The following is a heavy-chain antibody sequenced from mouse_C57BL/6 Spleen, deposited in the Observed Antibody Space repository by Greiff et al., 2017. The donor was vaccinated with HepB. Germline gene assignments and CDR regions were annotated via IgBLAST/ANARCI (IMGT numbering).Heavy chain of an antibody. CDR3: TTETIYYGNYGAMDY. CDR1: GFNIKDYY. V-gene: IGHV14-1*01. CDR2: IDPEDGDT. Sequence: EVQLQQSGAELVRPGASVKLSCTASGFNIKDYYMHWVKQRPEQGLEWIGRIDPEDGDTEYAPKFQGKATMTADTSSNTAYLQLSSLTSEDTAVYYCTTETIYYGNYGAMDYWGQGTSVTVSS. D-gene: IGHD2-1*01. J-gene: IGHJ4*01.